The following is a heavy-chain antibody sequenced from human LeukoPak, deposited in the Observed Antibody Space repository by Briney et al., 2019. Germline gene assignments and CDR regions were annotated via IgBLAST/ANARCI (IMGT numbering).Heavy chain of an antibody. V-gene: IGHV3-33*01. CDR2: IWHDGSHK. D-gene: IGHD3-10*01. J-gene: IGHJ5*02. Sequence: GSLRLSCAASGFAFNTYAMHWVRQAPGQGLEWVALIWHDGSHKFYSNSVRGQFTISRDNSRNTVSLQMNNLRPEDTAVYYCAREIFGSGSYPDLWGQGTLVTVSS. CDR3: AREIFGSGSYPDL. CDR1: GFAFNTYA.